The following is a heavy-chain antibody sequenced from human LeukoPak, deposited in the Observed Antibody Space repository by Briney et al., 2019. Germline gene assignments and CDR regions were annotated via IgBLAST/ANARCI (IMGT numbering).Heavy chain of an antibody. CDR3: ARGRNYYDSSRYYYEGDAFDI. D-gene: IGHD3-22*01. Sequence: ASVKVSCKASGYTFANYNIQWVRQAPGQGLEWMGIINPSGGSIRYAQKFQGRVTMTRDTSTSTVYMELSSLRSEDTVVYYCARGRNYYDSSRYYYEGDAFDIWGQGTMVTVSS. CDR2: INPSGGSI. CDR1: GYTFANYN. V-gene: IGHV1-46*01. J-gene: IGHJ3*02.